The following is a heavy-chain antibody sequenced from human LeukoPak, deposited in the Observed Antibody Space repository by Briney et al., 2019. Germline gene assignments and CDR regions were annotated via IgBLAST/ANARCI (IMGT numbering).Heavy chain of an antibody. D-gene: IGHD2-8*01. Sequence: ASVKVSCKASGYTFTGYYMHWVRQAPGQGLEWMGWINPNSGGTNYAQKFQGRVTMTRDTSISTAYMELRSLRSDDTAVYYCARDQIVLMVYARGAWFDPWGQGTLVTVSS. CDR1: GYTFTGYY. V-gene: IGHV1-2*02. CDR3: ARDQIVLMVYARGAWFDP. J-gene: IGHJ5*02. CDR2: INPNSGGT.